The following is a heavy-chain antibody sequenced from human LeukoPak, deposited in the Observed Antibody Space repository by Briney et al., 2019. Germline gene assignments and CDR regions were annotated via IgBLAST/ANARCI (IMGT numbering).Heavy chain of an antibody. CDR1: GFTFSSYA. J-gene: IGHJ5*02. CDR2: ISGSGGST. V-gene: IGHV3-23*01. CDR3: ARDLGQYYDTSDNWFDP. D-gene: IGHD3-22*01. Sequence: PGGSLRLSCADSGFTFSSYAMSRVRQAPGKGLEWVSAISGSGGSTYYADSVKGRFTISRDNAKNTLNLQMNSPRAEDTAAYYCARDLGQYYDTSDNWFDPWGQGTLATVSS.